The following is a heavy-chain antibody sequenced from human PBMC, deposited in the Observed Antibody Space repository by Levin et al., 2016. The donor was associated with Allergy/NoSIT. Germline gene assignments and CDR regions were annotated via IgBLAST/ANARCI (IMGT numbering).Heavy chain of an antibody. CDR3: ARGVTYQLLYHNWFDP. V-gene: IGHV4-38-2*01. Sequence: SETLSLTCAVSGYSISSGYYWGWIRQPPGKGLEWIGSIHHSGRTYNNRSLKSRVTVSVDTSKNQFSLKLSSVTAADTAVYYCARGVTYQLLYHNWFDPWGQGTLVTVSS. CDR1: GYSISSGYY. D-gene: IGHD2-2*02. CDR2: IHHSGRT. J-gene: IGHJ5*02.